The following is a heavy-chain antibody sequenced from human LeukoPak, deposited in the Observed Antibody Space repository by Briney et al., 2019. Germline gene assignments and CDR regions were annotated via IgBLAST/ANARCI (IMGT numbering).Heavy chain of an antibody. CDR3: ARDHKDDFWSGYYTPQDYFDY. D-gene: IGHD3-3*01. J-gene: IGHJ4*02. V-gene: IGHV3-30*02. CDR2: IRYDGSNK. Sequence: GGSLRLSCAASGFTFSSYGMHWVRQAPGKGLEWVAFIRYDGSNKYYADSVKGRFTISRDNSKNTLYLQMNSLRAEDTAVYYCARDHKDDFWSGYYTPQDYFDYWGQGTLVTVSS. CDR1: GFTFSSYG.